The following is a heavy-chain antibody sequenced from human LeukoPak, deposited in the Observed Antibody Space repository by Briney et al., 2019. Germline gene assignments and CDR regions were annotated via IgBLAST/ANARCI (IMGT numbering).Heavy chain of an antibody. CDR1: GFTVSSNY. J-gene: IGHJ4*02. V-gene: IGHV3-53*01. CDR2: IYSGGST. CDR3: ARVSRGPHPYYYDSSGYMDY. D-gene: IGHD3-22*01. Sequence: GGSLRLSCAASGFTVSSNYMSWVRQPPGKGLEWVSVIYSGGSTYYADSVKGRFTISRDNSKNTLYLQMNSLRAEDTAVYYCARVSRGPHPYYYDSSGYMDYWGQGTLVTVSS.